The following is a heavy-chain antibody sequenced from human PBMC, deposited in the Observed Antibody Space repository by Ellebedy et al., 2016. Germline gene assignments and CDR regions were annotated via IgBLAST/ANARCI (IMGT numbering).Heavy chain of an antibody. V-gene: IGHV3-23*01. J-gene: IGHJ4*02. D-gene: IGHD3-3*01. CDR1: GFTFSSYA. CDR3: AKDGFLRFLEWSFDY. CDR2: ISGSGGST. Sequence: GGSLRLXCAASGFTFSSYAMSWVRQAPGKGLEWVSAISGSGGSTYYADSVKGRFTISRDNSKNTLYLQMNSLRAEDTAVYYCAKDGFLRFLEWSFDYWGQGTLVTVSS.